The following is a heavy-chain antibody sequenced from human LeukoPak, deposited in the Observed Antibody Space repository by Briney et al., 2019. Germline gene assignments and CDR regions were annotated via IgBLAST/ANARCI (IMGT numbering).Heavy chain of an antibody. CDR2: ISSSSSYI. Sequence: GGSLRLSCAASGFTFSSYSVNWVRQAPGKGLEWVSSISSSSSYIYYADSGRGRFTISRDDAKNSLYLQMNSLIAEDTAVYYCARERASSSWTLFGYWGQGTLVTVSS. CDR1: GFTFSSYS. J-gene: IGHJ4*02. D-gene: IGHD6-13*01. CDR3: ARERASSSWTLFGY. V-gene: IGHV3-21*01.